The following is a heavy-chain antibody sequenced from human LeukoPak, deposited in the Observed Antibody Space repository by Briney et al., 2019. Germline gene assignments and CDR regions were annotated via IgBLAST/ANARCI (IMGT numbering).Heavy chain of an antibody. J-gene: IGHJ6*03. V-gene: IGHV3-21*04. Sequence: GGSLRLSCAASGFTFSSYSMNWVRQAPGKGLEWVSSISSSSSYIYYADSVKGRFTISRDNAKNSLYLQMNSLRAEDMALYYCARSNAARPPYYYYYYMDVWGKGTTVTVSS. D-gene: IGHD6-6*01. CDR2: ISSSSSYI. CDR3: ARSNAARPPYYYYYYMDV. CDR1: GFTFSSYS.